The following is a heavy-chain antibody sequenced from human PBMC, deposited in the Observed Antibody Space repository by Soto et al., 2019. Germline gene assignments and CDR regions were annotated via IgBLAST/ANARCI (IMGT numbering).Heavy chain of an antibody. Sequence: EVQLVESGGGLVKPGGSLRLSCAASGFTFSSYSMNWVRQAPGKGLEWVSSISSSSSYIYYADSVKGRFTISRDNAKNSLYLQMNSLRAEDTAVYYCARVFGVGQFGMDVWGQGTTVTVSS. D-gene: IGHD3-3*01. J-gene: IGHJ6*02. V-gene: IGHV3-21*01. CDR1: GFTFSSYS. CDR3: ARVFGVGQFGMDV. CDR2: ISSSSSYI.